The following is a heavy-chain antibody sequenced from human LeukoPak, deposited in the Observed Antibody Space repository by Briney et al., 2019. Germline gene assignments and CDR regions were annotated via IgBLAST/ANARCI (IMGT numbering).Heavy chain of an antibody. CDR1: GGSIRSNNW. J-gene: IGHJ4*02. V-gene: IGHV4-4*02. CDR3: AAMTTVTMYSYFFDS. Sequence: PSGTLSLTCAVSGGSIRSNNWWSWVRQSPGKGLEWIGEIYHSGSTNYNPSLKSRVTISVDSSTNHFSLRLTSVTAADTAIYYCAAMTTVTMYSYFFDSWGQGTLLTVSS. D-gene: IGHD4-17*01. CDR2: IYHSGST.